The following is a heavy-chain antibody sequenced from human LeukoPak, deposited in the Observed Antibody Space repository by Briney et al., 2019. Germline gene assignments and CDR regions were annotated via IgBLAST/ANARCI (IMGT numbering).Heavy chain of an antibody. CDR2: INPNSGGT. V-gene: IGHV1-2*04. CDR3: ALPCGGDCYSLDY. Sequence: ASVKVSCKASGYTFTGYYMHWVRQAPGQGLEWMGWINPNSGGTNYAQKFQGWVTMTRDTSISTAYMELSSLRSEDTAVYYCALPCGGDCYSLDYWGQGTLVTVSS. J-gene: IGHJ4*02. CDR1: GYTFTGYY. D-gene: IGHD2-21*02.